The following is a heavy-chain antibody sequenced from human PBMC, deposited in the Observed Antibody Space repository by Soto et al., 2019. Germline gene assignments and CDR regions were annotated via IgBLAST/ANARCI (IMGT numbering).Heavy chain of an antibody. J-gene: IGHJ4*02. V-gene: IGHV3-7*03. D-gene: IGHD4-4*01. CDR3: ARDRGYSCFDN. CDR2: INQDESEK. CDR1: GFTFRSYW. Sequence: QSGGSLRLSCEASGFTFRSYWMSWVRQAPGKGLEWVANINQDESEKNFVDSVKGRFTISRDNAKSSLYLQMNSLRVEDTAVYYCARDRGYSCFDNWGQGALVTVSS.